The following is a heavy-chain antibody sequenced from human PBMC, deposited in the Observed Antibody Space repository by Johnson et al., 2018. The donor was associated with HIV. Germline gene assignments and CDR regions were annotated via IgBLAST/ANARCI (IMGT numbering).Heavy chain of an antibody. Sequence: VQLVESGGGLVQPGGSLRLSCAASGFTVSSNYMSWVRQAPGKGLEWVSVIYSGGSTYYADSVKGRFTISRDNSKNTLYLQMNSLRAEDTAVYYCAREEGVGDDYGGKSAFDILGQGTMVTVSS. V-gene: IGHV3-66*02. J-gene: IGHJ3*02. CDR3: AREEGVGDDYGGKSAFDI. CDR1: GFTVSSNY. CDR2: IYSGGST. D-gene: IGHD4-23*01.